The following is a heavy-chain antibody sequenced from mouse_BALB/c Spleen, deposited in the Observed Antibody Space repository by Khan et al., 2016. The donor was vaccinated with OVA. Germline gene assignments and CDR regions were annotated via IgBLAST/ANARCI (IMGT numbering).Heavy chain of an antibody. CDR3: ARDRIDY. CDR2: INPPSGYT. J-gene: IGHJ2*01. V-gene: IGHV1-7*01. CDR1: GYTFTTYW. Sequence: VQLQQSGAELAKPGASVKMSCKASGYTFTTYWMHWVKQRPGQGLEWIGYINPPSGYTEYNQKFKEKATLTESKSSSTAYMQLSSLTSDDSAVYYCARDRIDYWGQGTTLTVSS.